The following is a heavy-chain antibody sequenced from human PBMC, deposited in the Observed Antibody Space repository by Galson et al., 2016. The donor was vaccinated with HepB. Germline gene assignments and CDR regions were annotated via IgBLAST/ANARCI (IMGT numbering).Heavy chain of an antibody. D-gene: IGHD4-11*01. J-gene: IGHJ4*02. V-gene: IGHV3-30-3*01. CDR1: GISFSAHP. CDR3: AREGYCDSNCWGYYDF. Sequence: SLRLSCAASGISFSAHPMHWVRQAPGKGLEWVAVISSDGTRQDYADSVRGRFTVSRDNSKNTVYLQMNSLRAEDTAVYYCAREGYCDSNCWGYYDFWGQGTLVTVSS. CDR2: ISSDGTRQ.